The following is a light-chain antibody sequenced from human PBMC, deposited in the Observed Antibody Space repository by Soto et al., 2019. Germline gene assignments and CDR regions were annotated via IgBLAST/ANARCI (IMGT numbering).Light chain of an antibody. J-gene: IGLJ1*01. CDR3: CSYAGDSTPYV. V-gene: IGLV2-23*02. Sequence: QSVLTQPASVSGSPGLSITISCTGTSSDVGNYNLVSWYQQHPGKAPKLMIYEVSKRPSGVSNRFSGSKSGNTASLTISGLQAEVEADYYCCSYAGDSTPYVFGTGTKVTVL. CDR2: EVS. CDR1: SSDVGNYNL.